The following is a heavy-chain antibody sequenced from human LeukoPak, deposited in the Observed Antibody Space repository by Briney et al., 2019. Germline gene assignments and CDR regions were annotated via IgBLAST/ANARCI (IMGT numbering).Heavy chain of an antibody. Sequence: SETLSLTCAVYGGSFSGYYWSWIRQPPGKGLEWIGEINHSGSTNYNPSLKSRVTISVDTSKNQFSLKLSSVTAADTAVYYCARGRGNYYGSGNDMGDYWGQGTLVTVSS. CDR2: INHSGST. CDR1: GGSFSGYY. V-gene: IGHV4-34*01. D-gene: IGHD3-10*01. CDR3: ARGRGNYYGSGNDMGDY. J-gene: IGHJ4*02.